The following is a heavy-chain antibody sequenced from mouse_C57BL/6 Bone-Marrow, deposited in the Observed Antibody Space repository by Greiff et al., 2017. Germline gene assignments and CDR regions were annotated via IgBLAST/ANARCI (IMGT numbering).Heavy chain of an antibody. CDR1: GYTFTSYW. CDR3: ARGTTVVATYWYCDV. CDR2: IDPNSGGT. D-gene: IGHD1-1*01. V-gene: IGHV1-72*01. Sequence: QVQLQQPGAELVKPGASVKLSCKASGYTFTSYWMHWVKQRPGRGLEWIGRIDPNSGGTTYNEKFKSKATLTVDKHSSTAYMQLSSLTSEYSAVYYCARGTTVVATYWYCDVWGTGTTVTVSS. J-gene: IGHJ1*03.